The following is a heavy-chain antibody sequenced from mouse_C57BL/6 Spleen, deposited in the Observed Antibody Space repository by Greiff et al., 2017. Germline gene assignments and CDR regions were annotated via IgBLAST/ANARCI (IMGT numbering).Heavy chain of an antibody. J-gene: IGHJ3*01. CDR1: GYTFTSYW. D-gene: IGHD2-2*01. Sequence: VQLQQPGAELVRPGSSVKLSCKASGYTFTSYWMDWVKQRPGQGLEWIGNIYPSDSETHYNQKFKDKATLTVDKSSSTAYMQLSSLTSEDSAVYDFARGGIYYGYDEEFAYWGQGTLVTVSA. CDR3: ARGGIYYGYDEEFAY. CDR2: IYPSDSET. V-gene: IGHV1-61*01.